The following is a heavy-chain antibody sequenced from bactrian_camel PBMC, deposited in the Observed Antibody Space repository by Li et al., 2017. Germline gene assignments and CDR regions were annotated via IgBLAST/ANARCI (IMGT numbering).Heavy chain of an antibody. J-gene: IGHJ4*01. D-gene: IGHD7*01. Sequence: HVQLVESGGGSVQAGGSLRLSCTASGIGSYFMGWFRQAPGKEREGVAAIDTAGAPTYTYSVQGRFTISKDNVNNTLYLQMNNLKPEDTAMYYCAADNVNLQLARHYRYWGQGTQVTVS. CDR1: GIGSYF. CDR3: AADNVNLQLARHYRY. V-gene: IGHV3S53*01. CDR2: IDTAGAP.